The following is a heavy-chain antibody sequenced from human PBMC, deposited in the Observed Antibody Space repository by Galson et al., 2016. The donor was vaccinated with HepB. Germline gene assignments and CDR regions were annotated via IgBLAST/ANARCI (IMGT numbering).Heavy chain of an antibody. Sequence: SLRLSCAASGFTFSSYSMNWVRQAPGKGLEWISYISSGSSTIYYADSVKGRFTISRDNAKNSLYLQMNSLRDEDTAVYYCARQNGGSYHHRGWFDPWGQGTLVTVSS. D-gene: IGHD1-26*01. V-gene: IGHV3-48*02. CDR2: ISSGSSTI. CDR3: ARQNGGSYHHRGWFDP. J-gene: IGHJ5*02. CDR1: GFTFSSYS.